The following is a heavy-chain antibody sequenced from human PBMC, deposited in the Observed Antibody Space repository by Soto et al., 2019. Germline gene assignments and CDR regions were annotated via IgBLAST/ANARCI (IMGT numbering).Heavy chain of an antibody. J-gene: IGHJ4*02. Sequence: GGTLSLTCAASAFSFSTSWMHWVRQAPGEGLVWVSRINPDGRTINYADSMKGIFTISRDNAKNTLYLQMNILRVEYTAGYFCATAGNYRFDIWGLGTLVTVSS. V-gene: IGHV3-74*01. CDR2: INPDGRTI. CDR1: AFSFSTSW. D-gene: IGHD1-1*01. CDR3: ATAGNYRFDI.